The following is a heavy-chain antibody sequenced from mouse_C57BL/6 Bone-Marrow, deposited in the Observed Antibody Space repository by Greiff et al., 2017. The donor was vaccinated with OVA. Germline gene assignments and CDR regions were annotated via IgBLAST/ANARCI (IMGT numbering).Heavy chain of an antibody. CDR3: ARDYGSVYAMDY. D-gene: IGHD1-1*01. CDR1: GYAFSSYW. V-gene: IGHV1-80*01. J-gene: IGHJ4*01. CDR2: IYPGDGDT. Sequence: QVQLQQSGAELVKPGASVKISCKASGYAFSSYWMNWVKQRPGKGLEWIGQIYPGDGDTNYNGKFKGKATLTADKSSSTAYMPLSSLTSEDSAVYFCARDYGSVYAMDYWGQGTSVTVSS.